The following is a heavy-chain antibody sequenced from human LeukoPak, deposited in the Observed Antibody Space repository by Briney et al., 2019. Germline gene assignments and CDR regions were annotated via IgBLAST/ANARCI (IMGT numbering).Heavy chain of an antibody. CDR1: GFTFSSYS. CDR3: ARGSFPMVRGVTRNAFDI. CDR2: ISSSSSYI. J-gene: IGHJ3*02. Sequence: GGSLRLSCAASGFTFSSYSMNWVRQAPGKGLEWVSSISSSSSYIYYADSVKGRFTIARDNAKNSLYLQMNSLRAEDTAVYYCARGSFPMVRGVTRNAFDIWGQGTMVTVSS. D-gene: IGHD3-10*01. V-gene: IGHV3-21*01.